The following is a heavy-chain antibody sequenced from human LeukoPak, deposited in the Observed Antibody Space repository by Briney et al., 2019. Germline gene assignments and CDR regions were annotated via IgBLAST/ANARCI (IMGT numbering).Heavy chain of an antibody. CDR1: GFTFSSYA. Sequence: PGGSLRLSCSASGFTFSSYAMHWVRQAPGKGLEYVSAISSNGGSTYYADSVRGRFTISRDNSKNTLYLQMNSLRAEDTAVYYCAKGSAQWELYDYWGQGTLVTVSS. J-gene: IGHJ4*02. CDR3: AKGSAQWELYDY. D-gene: IGHD4-23*01. V-gene: IGHV3-64*04. CDR2: ISSNGGST.